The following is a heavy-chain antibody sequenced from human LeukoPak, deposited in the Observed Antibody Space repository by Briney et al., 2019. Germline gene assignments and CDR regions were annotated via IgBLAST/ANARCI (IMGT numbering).Heavy chain of an antibody. V-gene: IGHV1-2*02. CDR3: ARGRSDDSYFDY. Sequence: ASVKVSCKASGYTFTGYYIHWVRQAPGQGLEWMGWNNPNSGGTFYAQKFQDRVSMTRDTSISTAYMELNRLTSDDTAVYYCARGRSDDSYFDYWGQGTLVTVSS. CDR1: GYTFTGYY. J-gene: IGHJ4*02. CDR2: NNPNSGGT. D-gene: IGHD3-3*01.